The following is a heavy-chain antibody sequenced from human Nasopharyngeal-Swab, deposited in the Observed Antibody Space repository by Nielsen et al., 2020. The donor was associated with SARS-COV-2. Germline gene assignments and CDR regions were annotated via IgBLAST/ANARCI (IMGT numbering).Heavy chain of an antibody. J-gene: IGHJ6*02. CDR3: ARDDLVSREMVVTVPRYYYGMDV. V-gene: IGHV4-61*01. Sequence: SETLSLTCTVSGGSVSSGSYYWSWIRQPPGKGLEWIGYIYCSGSTNYNPSLKSRVTISVDTSKNQFSLKLSSVTAADTAVYYCARDDLVSREMVVTVPRYYYGMDVWGQGTTVTVSS. D-gene: IGHD2-21*02. CDR2: IYCSGST. CDR1: GGSVSSGSYY.